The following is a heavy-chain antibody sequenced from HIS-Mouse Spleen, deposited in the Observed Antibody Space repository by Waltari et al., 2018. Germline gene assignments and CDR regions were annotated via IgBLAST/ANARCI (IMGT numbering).Heavy chain of an antibody. V-gene: IGHV4-39*07. CDR1: GGSLSSSRYH. CDR2: IYYSGST. D-gene: IGHD6-13*01. CDR3: AREIPYSSSWYDWYFDL. Sequence: QLQLQESGPGLVKPSETLSLTCTVSGGSLSSSRYHSGLIRPPPGKGLEWIGSIYYSGSTYYNPSLKSRVTISVDTSKNQFSLKLSSVTAADTAVYYCAREIPYSSSWYDWYFDLWGRGTLVTVSS. J-gene: IGHJ2*01.